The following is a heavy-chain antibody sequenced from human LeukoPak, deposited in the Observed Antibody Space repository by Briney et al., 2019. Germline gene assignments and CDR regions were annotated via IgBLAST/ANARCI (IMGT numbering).Heavy chain of an antibody. J-gene: IGHJ5*02. D-gene: IGHD4-17*01. V-gene: IGHV4-34*01. CDR1: GGSFSGYY. CDR3: ARGLSVTTLSSWFDP. CDR2: INHSGST. Sequence: SETLSLTCAVYGGSFSGYYWSWIRQPPGKGLEWIGEINHSGSTNYNPSLKSRVTISVDTSKNQFSLKLSSVTAADTAVYYCARGLSVTTLSSWFDPWGQGTLVTVSS.